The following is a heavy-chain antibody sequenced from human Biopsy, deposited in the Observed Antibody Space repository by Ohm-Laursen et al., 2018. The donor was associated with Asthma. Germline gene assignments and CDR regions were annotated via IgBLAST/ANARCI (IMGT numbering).Heavy chain of an antibody. V-gene: IGHV4-59*04. D-gene: IGHD1-26*01. CDR3: ARQKLVAAEGPFDM. CDR2: IYKSGQV. Sequence: SETLSLTCSVSGGSITSFYWSWIRQPPGRGLEWIGNIYKSGQVYYNLSLKSPVTISVDTSKNQFSLQLRSVTAADTAVYYCARQKLVAAEGPFDMWGQGTMVIVSS. J-gene: IGHJ3*02. CDR1: GGSITSFY.